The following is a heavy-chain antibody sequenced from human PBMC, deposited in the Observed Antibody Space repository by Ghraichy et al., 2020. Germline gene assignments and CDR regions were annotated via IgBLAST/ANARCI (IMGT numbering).Heavy chain of an antibody. J-gene: IGHJ5*02. CDR1: GGSFSGYY. Sequence: SQTLSLTCAVYGGSFSGYYWSWIRQPPGKGLEWIGEINHSGSTNYNPSLKSRVTISVDTSKNQFSLKLSSVTAADTAVYYCARGEDYGDLFGGSYNWFDPWGQGTLVTVSS. CDR3: ARGEDYGDLFGGSYNWFDP. D-gene: IGHD4-17*01. CDR2: INHSGST. V-gene: IGHV4-34*01.